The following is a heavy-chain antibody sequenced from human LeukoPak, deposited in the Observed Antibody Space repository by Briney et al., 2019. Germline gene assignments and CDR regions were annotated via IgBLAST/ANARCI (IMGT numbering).Heavy chain of an antibody. D-gene: IGHD2-2*01. J-gene: IGHJ5*02. Sequence: PGGSLRLSCAASGFTFSDYYMSWIRQAPGKGLEWVSYISSSGSTIYYADAVKGRFTISRDNLENMVYLQMNSLRAEDTAIYYCANYPNQVVFFSWGQGTLVTVSS. V-gene: IGHV3-11*01. CDR2: ISSSGSTI. CDR1: GFTFSDYY. CDR3: ANYPNQVVFFS.